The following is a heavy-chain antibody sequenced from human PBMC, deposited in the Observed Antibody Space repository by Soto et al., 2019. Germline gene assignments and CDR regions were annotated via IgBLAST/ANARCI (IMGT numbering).Heavy chain of an antibody. CDR1: GGSFSGYY. CDR3: ARDTYDLTSPPYYYSYYHMDV. Sequence: PSETLSLTCAVYGGSFSGYYWSWIRQPPGKGLEWIGEINHSGSTNYNPSLKSRVTISVDTSKNQLSLKLSSVTAADTAVYYCARDTYDLTSPPYYYSYYHMDVWGKGTTFTVSS. D-gene: IGHD3-3*01. J-gene: IGHJ6*03. V-gene: IGHV4-34*01. CDR2: INHSGST.